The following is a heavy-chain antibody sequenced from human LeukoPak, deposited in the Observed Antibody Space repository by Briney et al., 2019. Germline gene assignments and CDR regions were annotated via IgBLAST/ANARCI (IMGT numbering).Heavy chain of an antibody. CDR3: AKVSGYCSSTSCYSGLFDY. CDR1: GFTFSSYG. CDR2: IWYDGSNK. D-gene: IGHD2-2*01. Sequence: GGSLRLSCAASGFTFSSYGMHWVRQAPGKGLEWVAVIWYDGSNKYYADSVKGRFTISRDNSKNTLYLQMNSLRAEDTAVYYCAKVSGYCSSTSCYSGLFDYWGQGTLVTVSS. V-gene: IGHV3-33*06. J-gene: IGHJ4*02.